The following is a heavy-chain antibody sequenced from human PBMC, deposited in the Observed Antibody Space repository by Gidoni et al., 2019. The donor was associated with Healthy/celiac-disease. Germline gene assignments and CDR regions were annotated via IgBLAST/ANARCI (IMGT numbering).Heavy chain of an antibody. CDR3: ARDPRFYDSSGNEDDY. V-gene: IGHV1-69*04. Sequence: QVQLVQSGAEVKKPGSSVKVSCKASGGTFSSYAISWVRQAPGQELEWMGRIIPILGIANYAQKFQGRVTITADKSTSTAYMELSSLRSEDTAVYYCARDPRFYDSSGNEDDYWGQGTLVTVSS. J-gene: IGHJ4*02. D-gene: IGHD3-22*01. CDR1: GGTFSSYA. CDR2: IIPILGIA.